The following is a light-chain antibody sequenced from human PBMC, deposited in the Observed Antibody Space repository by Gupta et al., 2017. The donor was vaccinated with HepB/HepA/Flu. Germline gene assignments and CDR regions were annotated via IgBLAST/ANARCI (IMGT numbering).Light chain of an antibody. CDR3: QSYDNRLSGSVV. CDR2: DNN. CDR1: RSNIGAGSD. Sequence: QSVLTQPPSVSGAPGQRVTISCTGSRSNIGAGSDVHWYQQLPGTAPKLLIYDNNNRPAGLPDRFSGSKSGTSASLAITGLQAEEEADYYCQSYDNRLSGSVVFGGGTKLTVL. J-gene: IGLJ2*01. V-gene: IGLV1-40*01.